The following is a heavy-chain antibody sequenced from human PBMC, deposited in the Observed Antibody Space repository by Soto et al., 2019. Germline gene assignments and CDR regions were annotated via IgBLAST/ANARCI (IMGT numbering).Heavy chain of an antibody. CDR1: GDSLTSHSYY. J-gene: IGHJ4*02. CDR2: IYHSGTT. D-gene: IGHD6-25*01. CDR3: ARHEAGWYFDS. V-gene: IGHV4-39*01. Sequence: SETLSLTCTVSGDSLTSHSYYWTWVRQPPGKGLEWIGNIYHSGTTNYSPSLKSRVTISIDTSKNQFSLKLRSVTAADTAVYYCARHEAGWYFDSWGQGTLVTVSS.